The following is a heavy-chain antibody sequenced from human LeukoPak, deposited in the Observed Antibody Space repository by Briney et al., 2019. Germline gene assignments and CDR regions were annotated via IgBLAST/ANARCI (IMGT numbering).Heavy chain of an antibody. Sequence: GGSLRLSCAASGFTFSSYGMHWVRQAPGKGLEWVAFIRYDGSNKYYADSVKGRFTISRDNSKNTLYLQMNSLSAEDTAVYYCAKDSLYGDSILDYWGQGTLVTVSS. CDR3: AKDSLYGDSILDY. D-gene: IGHD4-17*01. V-gene: IGHV3-30*02. CDR2: IRYDGSNK. CDR1: GFTFSSYG. J-gene: IGHJ4*02.